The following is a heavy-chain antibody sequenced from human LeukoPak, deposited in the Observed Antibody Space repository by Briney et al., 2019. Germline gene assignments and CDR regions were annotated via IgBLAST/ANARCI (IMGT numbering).Heavy chain of an antibody. CDR2: IIPIFGTA. D-gene: IGHD2-8*01. Sequence: EASVKVSCKASGGTFSSYAISWVRQAPGQGLEWMGRIIPIFGTANYAQKFQGGVTITTDESTSTAYMELSSLRSEDTAVYYCARELGYCTNGVCQDWYFDLWGRGTLVTVSS. J-gene: IGHJ2*01. CDR3: ARELGYCTNGVCQDWYFDL. CDR1: GGTFSSYA. V-gene: IGHV1-69*05.